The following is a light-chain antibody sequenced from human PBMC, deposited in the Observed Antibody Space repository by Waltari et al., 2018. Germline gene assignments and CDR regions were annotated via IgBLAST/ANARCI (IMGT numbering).Light chain of an antibody. Sequence: EIVMTQSPATLSVSPGESATLSCRATQSVSSNLACYQQKPGQAPRLLIYGASTRATGIPARFSGSGSGTEFTLTISSLQSEDFAVYYCQQYNNWPYTFGQGTKLEIK. V-gene: IGKV3-15*01. CDR1: QSVSSN. J-gene: IGKJ2*01. CDR3: QQYNNWPYT. CDR2: GAS.